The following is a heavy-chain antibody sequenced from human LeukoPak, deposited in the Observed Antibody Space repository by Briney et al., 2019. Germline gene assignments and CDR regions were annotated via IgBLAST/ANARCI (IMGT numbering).Heavy chain of an antibody. CDR1: GFTFSNYA. V-gene: IGHV3-23*01. CDR3: ARDYTYCSGGSCYSIPLDY. J-gene: IGHJ4*02. Sequence: PGGSLRLSCAASGFTFSNYAMSWVRQAPGKGLEWVSAISGSGGNTYYADSVKGRFTISRDNAKNSLYLQMNSLRAEDAAVYYCARDYTYCSGGSCYSIPLDYWGQGTLVTVSS. CDR2: ISGSGGNT. D-gene: IGHD2-15*01.